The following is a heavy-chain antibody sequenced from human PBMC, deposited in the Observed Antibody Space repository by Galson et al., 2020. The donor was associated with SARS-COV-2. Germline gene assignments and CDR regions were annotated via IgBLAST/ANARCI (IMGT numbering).Heavy chain of an antibody. J-gene: IGHJ6*02. V-gene: IGHV3-30*18. CDR2: ISYDGSNK. Sequence: QLGESLKISCAASGFTFSSYGMHWVRQAPGTGLEWVAVISYDGSNKYYADSVKGRFTISRDNSKNTLYLQMNSLRAEDTAVYYCAKDEKADYDSSGYYDVTDYYYGMDVWGQGTTVTVSS. D-gene: IGHD3-22*01. CDR1: GFTFSSYG. CDR3: AKDEKADYDSSGYYDVTDYYYGMDV.